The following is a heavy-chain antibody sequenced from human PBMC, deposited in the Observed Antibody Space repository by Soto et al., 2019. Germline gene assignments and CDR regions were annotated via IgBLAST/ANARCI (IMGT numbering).Heavy chain of an antibody. CDR3: TKYRRTDAEGYSFDY. CDR1: GGSITYH. D-gene: IGHD2-15*01. V-gene: IGHV4-59*01. J-gene: IGHJ4*02. Sequence: PSETLSLTCVVSGGSITYHWSWIRQFPGKGLEWIAYTACTGNTNYNPSLKSRVTMSVDSAKNQFSLQLSSVTAADTAVYFCTKYRRTDAEGYSFDYWGQGALVTVSS. CDR2: TACTGNT.